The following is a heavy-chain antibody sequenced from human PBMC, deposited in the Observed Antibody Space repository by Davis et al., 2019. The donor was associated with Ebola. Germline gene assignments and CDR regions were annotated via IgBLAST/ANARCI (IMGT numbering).Heavy chain of an antibody. CDR3: ARQADYYDSSVYPCFDY. Sequence: GESLKISCKGSGYSFTSYWIGWVRQMPGKGLEWMGIIYPGDSDTRYSPSFQGQVTISADKSISTAYLQWSSLKASDTAMYYCARQADYYDSSVYPCFDYWGQGTLVTVSS. CDR2: IYPGDSDT. CDR1: GYSFTSYW. D-gene: IGHD3-22*01. V-gene: IGHV5-51*01. J-gene: IGHJ4*02.